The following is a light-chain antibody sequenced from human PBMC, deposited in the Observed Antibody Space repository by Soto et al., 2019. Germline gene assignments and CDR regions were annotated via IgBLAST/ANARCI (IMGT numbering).Light chain of an antibody. CDR3: RPCDGALRVCF. CDR2: DNT. V-gene: IGLV1-40*01. Sequence: QLVLTQPPSVSGAPGQRVTISCTGTSSNIGAGYDVHWYQQLPGTAPKLLIFDNTNRPSGVPDRFSGSTSGTSASLAIAGLEAEDEGDSYTRPCDGALRVCFFGTGTELT. J-gene: IGLJ1*01. CDR1: SSNIGAGYD.